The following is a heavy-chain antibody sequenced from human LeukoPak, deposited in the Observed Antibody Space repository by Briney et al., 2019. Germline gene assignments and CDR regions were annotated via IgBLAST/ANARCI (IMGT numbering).Heavy chain of an antibody. CDR3: ASQPPGYYGSGSYGAFHI. Sequence: SETLSLTCTVSGGSISSGRYYWSWIRQPPGKGLEWIGYIYYSGSTNYNPSLKSRVTISVDTSKNQFSLKLSSVTAADTAVYYCASQPPGYYGSGSYGAFHIWGQGTMVTVSS. J-gene: IGHJ3*02. V-gene: IGHV4-61*01. CDR1: GGSISSGRYY. CDR2: IYYSGST. D-gene: IGHD3-10*01.